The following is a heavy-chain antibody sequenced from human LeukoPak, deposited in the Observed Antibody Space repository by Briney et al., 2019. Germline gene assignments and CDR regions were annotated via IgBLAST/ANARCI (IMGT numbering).Heavy chain of an antibody. CDR1: GFTFSSYS. D-gene: IGHD3-10*01. CDR2: ISRSSSYI. CDR3: ARGYYGSGSYYSFFFDY. J-gene: IGHJ4*02. V-gene: IGHV3-21*01. Sequence: GGSLRLSCAASGFTFSSYSMNWVRQAPGKGLEWVSSISRSSSYIYYADSVKGRFTISRDNAKNSLYLQMNSLRAEDTAVYYCARGYYGSGSYYSFFFDYWGQGTLVTVSS.